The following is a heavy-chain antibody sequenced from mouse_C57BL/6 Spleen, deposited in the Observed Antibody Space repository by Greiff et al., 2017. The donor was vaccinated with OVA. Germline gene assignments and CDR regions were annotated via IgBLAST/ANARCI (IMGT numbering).Heavy chain of an antibody. D-gene: IGHD1-1*01. Sequence: QVQLQQSGAELARPGASVKLSCKASGYTFTSYGISWVKQRTGQGLEWIGEIYPRSGNTYYNEKFKGKATLTADKSSSTAYMELRSLTSEDSAVYFCARGSHTYYGSREAWFAYWGQGTLVTVSA. CDR2: IYPRSGNT. V-gene: IGHV1-81*01. CDR3: ARGSHTYYGSREAWFAY. J-gene: IGHJ3*01. CDR1: GYTFTSYG.